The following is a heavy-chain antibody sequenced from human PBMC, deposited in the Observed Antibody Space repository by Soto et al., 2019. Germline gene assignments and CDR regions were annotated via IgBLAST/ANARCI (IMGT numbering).Heavy chain of an antibody. Sequence: EVQLVESGGGLVQPGGSLRPPFPALGFRLSIYSMNWFRQAPGKGLEWSAYITGDTNRIKYADSVKGRFTISRDNAKNSVYLQMNSLRDEDTAVYYCARSVEGHFDYWGQGTVVTVSS. CDR1: GFRLSIYS. CDR3: ARSVEGHFDY. CDR2: ITGDTNRI. D-gene: IGHD6-19*01. J-gene: IGHJ4*02. V-gene: IGHV3-48*02.